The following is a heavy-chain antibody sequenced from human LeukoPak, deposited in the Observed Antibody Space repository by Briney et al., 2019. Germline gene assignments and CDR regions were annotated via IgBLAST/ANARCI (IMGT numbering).Heavy chain of an antibody. CDR1: GFTFSDYY. CDR2: ISSSGSTI. CDR3: AKDLAYSSSDAFDI. J-gene: IGHJ3*02. D-gene: IGHD6-6*01. V-gene: IGHV3-11*01. Sequence: GGSLRLSCAASGFTFSDYYMSWIRQAPGKGLEWVSYISSSGSTIYYADSVKGRFTISRDNAKNSLYLQMNNLRAEDTAVYYCAKDLAYSSSDAFDIWGQGTMVTVSS.